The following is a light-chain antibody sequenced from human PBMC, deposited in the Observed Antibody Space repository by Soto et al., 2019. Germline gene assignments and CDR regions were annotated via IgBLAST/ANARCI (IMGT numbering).Light chain of an antibody. CDR3: QQYGSSPRT. CDR2: GAS. CDR1: QSVSSSY. V-gene: IGKV3-20*01. Sequence: EIVLTQSPGTLSLSPGERATRSCRASQSVSSSYLAWYQQKPGQAPRLLIYGASSRATGIPDRFSGSGSGTDFTLTISRLEPEDFEVYYCQQYGSSPRTFGQGTKVEIK. J-gene: IGKJ1*01.